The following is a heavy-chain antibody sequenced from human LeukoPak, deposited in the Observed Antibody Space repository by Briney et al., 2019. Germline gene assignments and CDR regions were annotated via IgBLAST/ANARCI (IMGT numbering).Heavy chain of an antibody. Sequence: GESLKISCQWSGDSFRNSWIGWVRQVTGKGPDWVGVIYPGDSETRYSPSFQGHVTISVDKSLSVVYLQWSSLKASDSAFYYCATWGRNGYFGMDVWGQGTTVIVS. CDR2: IYPGDSET. CDR1: GDSFRNSW. D-gene: IGHD1-1*01. V-gene: IGHV5-51*01. CDR3: ATWGRNGYFGMDV. J-gene: IGHJ6*02.